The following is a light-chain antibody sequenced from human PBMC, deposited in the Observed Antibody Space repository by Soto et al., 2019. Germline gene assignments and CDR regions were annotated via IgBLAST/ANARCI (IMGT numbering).Light chain of an antibody. CDR2: DTS. Sequence: EIVLTQSPATLSLSPGESATLSCRASESVSRLAWYQHKPGQAPRLFIYDTSNRATGIPARFSGSGSGTDFTLTISSLEPEDFAIYYCQQRDTFDLGTKLEIK. CDR1: ESVSR. V-gene: IGKV3-11*01. J-gene: IGKJ2*01. CDR3: QQRDT.